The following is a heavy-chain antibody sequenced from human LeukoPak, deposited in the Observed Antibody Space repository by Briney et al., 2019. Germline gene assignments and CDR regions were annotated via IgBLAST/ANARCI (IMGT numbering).Heavy chain of an antibody. CDR3: ARRAGAYSHPYDY. D-gene: IGHD4/OR15-4a*01. Sequence: PGGSLRLSCAASGFTFSSYGMHWVRQAPGEGLEWGAFIRYDGSNKYYADSVKGRFTISRDNSKNTLYLQMNSLRAEDTAVYYCARRAGAYSHPYDYWGQGTPVTVSS. CDR1: GFTFSSYG. CDR2: IRYDGSNK. J-gene: IGHJ4*02. V-gene: IGHV3-30*02.